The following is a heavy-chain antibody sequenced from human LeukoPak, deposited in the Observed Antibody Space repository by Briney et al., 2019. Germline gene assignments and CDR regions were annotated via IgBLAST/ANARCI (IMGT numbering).Heavy chain of an antibody. CDR3: ASLPRKVGAMYLYAFDI. CDR2: ISAYNGNT. V-gene: IGHV1-18*01. CDR1: GYTFTSYG. D-gene: IGHD1-26*01. J-gene: IGHJ3*02. Sequence: ASVKVSCKASGYTFTSYGIRSVRQAPGQGLEWMGWISAYNGNTNYAQKLQGRVTMTTDTSTSTAYMELRSLRSDDTAVYYCASLPRKVGAMYLYAFDIWGQGTMVTVSS.